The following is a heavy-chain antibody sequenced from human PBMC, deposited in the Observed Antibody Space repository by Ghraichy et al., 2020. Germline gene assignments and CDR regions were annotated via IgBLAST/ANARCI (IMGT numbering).Heavy chain of an antibody. V-gene: IGHV3-21*01. CDR1: GFTFSSFS. D-gene: IGHD6-13*01. Sequence: LSLTCAASGFTFSSFSMNWVRQAPGKGLEWVSSISSSSSYIHYADSVKGRFTISRDNAKNSLYLQMNSLRAEDTAVYYCARGIAAAGPSGIAAIYYFDYWGQGTLVIVSS. CDR2: ISSSSSYI. J-gene: IGHJ4*02. CDR3: ARGIAAAGPSGIAAIYYFDY.